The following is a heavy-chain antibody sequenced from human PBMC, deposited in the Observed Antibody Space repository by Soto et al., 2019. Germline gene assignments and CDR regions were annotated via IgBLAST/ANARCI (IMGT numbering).Heavy chain of an antibody. CDR1: GFTLNSYS. D-gene: IGHD2-15*01. V-gene: IGHV3-48*02. J-gene: IGHJ6*02. CDR3: VRGRSDSILDV. Sequence: GGSLRLSCAGSGFTLNSYSMDWVRQAPGKGLEWVSYISSSRTTIHYADVVKGRFTISRDDAKNSLYLQMNSLRDDDTAVYYCVRGRSDSILDVWGQGTTVTVSS. CDR2: ISSSRTTI.